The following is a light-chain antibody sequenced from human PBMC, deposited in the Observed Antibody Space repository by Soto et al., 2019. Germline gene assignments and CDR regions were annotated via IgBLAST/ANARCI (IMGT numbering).Light chain of an antibody. J-gene: IGKJ2*01. Sequence: DIVMTQSPDSLAVSLGERATINCKSSQSVLYSSNNKNYLAWYQQKPGQPPKLLIYWASTRESGVPDRFSGSGYETDFTLTISSLPAEDVAVYYCQQYYSTPPSFGQGTKLEIK. CDR2: WAS. CDR1: QSVLYSSNNKNY. CDR3: QQYYSTPPS. V-gene: IGKV4-1*01.